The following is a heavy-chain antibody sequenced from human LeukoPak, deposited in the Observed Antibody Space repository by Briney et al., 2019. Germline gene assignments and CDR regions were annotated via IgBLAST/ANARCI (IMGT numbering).Heavy chain of an antibody. CDR2: ITSSSSTI. J-gene: IGHJ6*02. CDR3: AREGYNSSSSYYYGMDV. V-gene: IGHV3-48*01. Sequence: GGSLRLSCAASGFIFRSYSMNWVRQAPGKGLEWIPYITSSSSTIYYADSVQGRFTISRDNAKNSLYLQMNSLRAEDTAVYYCAREGYNSSSSYYYGMDVWGQGTTVTVSS. CDR1: GFIFRSYS. D-gene: IGHD6-6*01.